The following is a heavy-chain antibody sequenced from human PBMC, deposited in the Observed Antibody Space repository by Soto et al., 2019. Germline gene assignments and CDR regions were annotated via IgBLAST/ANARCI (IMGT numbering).Heavy chain of an antibody. CDR3: AKGYEVSPPVASGWYSNYFYGVDV. CDR1: GFTLSNIG. Sequence: QVQLVESGGGVVQPGTSLRLACAASGFTLSNIGMQWVRQAPGKGLEWVAVISYDGSEKWYAESVKGRFTISRDNSKNTLYLQMNSLRGDDTAVYYCAKGYEVSPPVASGWYSNYFYGVDVWGRGTTVTVSS. CDR2: ISYDGSEK. D-gene: IGHD6-19*01. V-gene: IGHV3-30*18. J-gene: IGHJ6*02.